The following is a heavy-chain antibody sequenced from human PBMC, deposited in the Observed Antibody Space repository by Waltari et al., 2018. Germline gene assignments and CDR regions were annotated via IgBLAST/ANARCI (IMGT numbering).Heavy chain of an antibody. D-gene: IGHD2-2*01. CDR2: IYSGGST. Sequence: EVQLVESGGGLVQPGGSLRLSFVAAGLTVSRTDLGRGREVPGKGLEWVSVIYSGGSTFYADSVKGRFTISRDNSKNALYLQMSSLRAEDTAVYFCASCSRSSCYQGGFDYWGQGTLVTFTS. CDR3: ASCSRSSCYQGGFDY. J-gene: IGHJ4*02. V-gene: IGHV3-53*01. CDR1: GLTVSRTD.